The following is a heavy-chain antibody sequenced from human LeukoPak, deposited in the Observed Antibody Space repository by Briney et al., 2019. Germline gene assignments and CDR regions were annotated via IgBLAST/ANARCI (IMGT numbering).Heavy chain of an antibody. D-gene: IGHD6-13*01. CDR2: IYHSGNT. CDR1: GGSISNYY. CDR3: ARAHIAAAGTRFDP. J-gene: IGHJ5*02. V-gene: IGHV4-59*01. Sequence: SETLSLTCTISGGSISNYYWSWIRQPPGKGLEWIGYIYHSGNTNYNPSLKSRVTVSVDTSKDQFSLKLTSVTAADTAVYYCARAHIAAAGTRFDPWGQGTLVTVSS.